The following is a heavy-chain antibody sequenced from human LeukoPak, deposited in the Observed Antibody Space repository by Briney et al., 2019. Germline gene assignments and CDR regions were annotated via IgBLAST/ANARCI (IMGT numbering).Heavy chain of an antibody. Sequence: GGSLRLSCAASGFTFSSYWLSWVRQAPGKGLEWVANIKQDGSEKYYVDSVKGGFTISRDSAKNSLYLQMNSLRAEDTAVYYCATDPAQNEYGDIDYWGQGALVTVSS. D-gene: IGHD4-17*01. CDR3: ATDPAQNEYGDIDY. CDR2: IKQDGSEK. J-gene: IGHJ4*02. V-gene: IGHV3-7*01. CDR1: GFTFSSYW.